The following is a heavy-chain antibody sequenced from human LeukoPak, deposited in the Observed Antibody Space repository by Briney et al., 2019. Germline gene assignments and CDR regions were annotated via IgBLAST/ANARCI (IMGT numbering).Heavy chain of an antibody. CDR1: GYTFTSYG. CDR2: ISAYNGNT. D-gene: IGHD3-16*01. CDR3: ARDLRYDYVWGSSYPDY. Sequence: GASVKVSCKASGYTFTSYGISWVRQAPGQGLEWMGWISAYNGNTNYAQKLQGRVTMTTDTSTSTAYMELRSLRSDDTAVYYRARDLRYDYVWGSSYPDYWGQGTLVTVSS. V-gene: IGHV1-18*01. J-gene: IGHJ4*02.